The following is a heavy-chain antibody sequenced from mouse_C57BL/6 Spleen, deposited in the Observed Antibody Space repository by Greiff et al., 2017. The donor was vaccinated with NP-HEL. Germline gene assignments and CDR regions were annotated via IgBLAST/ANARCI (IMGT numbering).Heavy chain of an antibody. J-gene: IGHJ2*01. CDR2: IDPSDSYT. V-gene: IGHV1-69*01. CDR1: GYTFTSYW. D-gene: IGHD1-1*01. CDR3: ARRGSSVDY. Sequence: QVQLQQPGAELVMPGASVKLSCKASGYTFTSYWMHWVKQRPGQGLEWIGEIDPSDSYTNYNQKFKGKSTLTVDKSSSTAYMQLSSLTSEDSAVYYCARRGSSVDYWGQGTTLTVSS.